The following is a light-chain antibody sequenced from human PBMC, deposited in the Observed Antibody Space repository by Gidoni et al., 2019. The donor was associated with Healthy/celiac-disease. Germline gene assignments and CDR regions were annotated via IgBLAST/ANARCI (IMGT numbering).Light chain of an antibody. CDR2: DAS. CDR1: QDISNY. CDR3: QQCDNPIT. J-gene: IGKJ5*01. Sequence: DIQMTQSPSSLSASVGDRVTITCQASQDISNYLNWYQQKPGKAPKLLIDDASNLETGVPSRFSGSGSGTDFTFTISSLQPEDIATYYCQQCDNPITFGQGTRLEIK. V-gene: IGKV1-33*01.